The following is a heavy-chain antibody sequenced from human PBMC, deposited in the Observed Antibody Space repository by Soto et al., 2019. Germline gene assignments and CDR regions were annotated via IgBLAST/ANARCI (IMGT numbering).Heavy chain of an antibody. J-gene: IGHJ4*02. D-gene: IGHD3-9*01. CDR2: IFYGAST. CDR1: GVFIGNGGYY. V-gene: IGHV4-31*03. CDR3: ARLKTYDILNKSDY. Sequence: TLSLTCTVSGVFIGNGGYYWSWIRQHPGKGLEWIGYIFYGASTYYNPSLKSRVTISVDKSKNQFSLKISSVTTADTAVYYCARLKTYDILNKSDYWSQGSLVTVSS.